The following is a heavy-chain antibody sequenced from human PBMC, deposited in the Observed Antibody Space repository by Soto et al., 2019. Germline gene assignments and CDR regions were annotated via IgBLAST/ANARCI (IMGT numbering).Heavy chain of an antibody. Sequence: EVQLVESGGGLIQPGGSLRLSCVASGFNVSSDYMNWVRQAPGKGLEWVSVLSTTGYTSYADSVKGRFTISSDSSKNTLYLQTNSLRVEDTAVYYCVRDSETSSSWSLDYWGQGVLVTVSS. J-gene: IGHJ4*02. V-gene: IGHV3-53*01. CDR3: VRDSETSSSWSLDY. CDR1: GFNVSSDY. D-gene: IGHD6-13*01. CDR2: LSTTGYT.